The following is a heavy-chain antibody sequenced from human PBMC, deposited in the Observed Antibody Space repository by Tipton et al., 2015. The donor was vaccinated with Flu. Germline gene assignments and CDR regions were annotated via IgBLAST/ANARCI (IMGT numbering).Heavy chain of an antibody. Sequence: TLSLTCFVSGASVGGPYCWGWVRRPPGKGLEWIGNICPGSPYYNPSLRSRFTISVAGARPQFSLWLTSVTAADTAVYYCERLTTRAYCPDYWGQGTLVTVSS. CDR1: GASVGGPYC. CDR2: ICPGSP. D-gene: IGHD1-26*01. J-gene: IGHJ4*02. V-gene: IGHV4-38-2*01. CDR3: ERLTTRAYCPDY.